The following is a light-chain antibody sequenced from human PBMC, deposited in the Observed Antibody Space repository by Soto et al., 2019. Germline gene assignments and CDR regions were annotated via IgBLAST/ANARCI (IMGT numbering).Light chain of an antibody. Sequence: EKVMTQSPATLSVSPGERVTLSCRASQSVATNLAWYQQKPGQAPRLLISGVYIRATRIPDRFIGSGSGTEFTLTITSLQSEDFAVYYCQHYNDLPLTFGQGTKGQIK. J-gene: IGKJ1*01. V-gene: IGKV3-15*01. CDR3: QHYNDLPLT. CDR2: GVY. CDR1: QSVATN.